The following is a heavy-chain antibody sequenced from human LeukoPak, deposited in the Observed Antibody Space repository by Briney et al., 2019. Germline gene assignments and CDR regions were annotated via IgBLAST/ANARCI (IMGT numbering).Heavy chain of an antibody. V-gene: IGHV1-69*06. J-gene: IGHJ3*02. CDR3: ARGVGAVRAFDI. CDR1: GGRFSSYV. Sequence: SVKVSCKASGGRFSSYVISWVRQAPGQGLEWVGEITPIFGTANYAQKFQGRVTITADKSTSTAYMELSSLRSEDTAVYYCARGVGAVRAFDIWGQGTMVTVSS. CDR2: ITPIFGTA. D-gene: IGHD1-26*01.